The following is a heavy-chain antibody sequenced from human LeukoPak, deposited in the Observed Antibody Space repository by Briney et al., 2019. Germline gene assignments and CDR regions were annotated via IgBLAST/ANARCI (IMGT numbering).Heavy chain of an antibody. CDR1: GGSFSGNY. J-gene: IGHJ3*02. D-gene: IGHD3-10*01. CDR3: ARDRVPPIWFGELTDAFGI. Sequence: PSKTLSLTCAVYGGSFSGNYWIWIRQPPGKGLEWIGEINHSGSTNYNPSLKSRVTISVDTSKNQISLKLSSVTAADTAVYYCARDRVPPIWFGELTDAFGIWGQGTMVTVSS. V-gene: IGHV4-34*01. CDR2: INHSGST.